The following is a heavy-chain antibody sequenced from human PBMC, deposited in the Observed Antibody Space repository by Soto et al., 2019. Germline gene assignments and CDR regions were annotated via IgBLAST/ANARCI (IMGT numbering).Heavy chain of an antibody. CDR3: AKPPDYNWNDY. CDR2: ISHDGSNT. Sequence: PGGSLRLSCAASGFTFSAYGIHWVRQAPGKGLEWVAVISHDGSNTNYADSVKGRFTISRDNSKDTVYLQMNNLRAEDTAVYYCAKPPDYNWNDYWGQGTLVTVSS. D-gene: IGHD1-20*01. V-gene: IGHV3-30*18. CDR1: GFTFSAYG. J-gene: IGHJ4*02.